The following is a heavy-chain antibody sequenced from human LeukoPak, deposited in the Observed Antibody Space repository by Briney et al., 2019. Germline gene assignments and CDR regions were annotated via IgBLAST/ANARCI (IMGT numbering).Heavy chain of an antibody. V-gene: IGHV3-74*01. J-gene: IGHJ4*02. CDR1: GFTFSTYA. CDR2: INERATII. Sequence: GGSLRLSCAASGFTFSTYAMNWVRQAPGKGLEWVSRINERATIISYADSVKGRFTISRENARNTLYLQMNSLTAEDTAVYYCVRDLILVWTPGDDFDHWGQGTLVTVSS. D-gene: IGHD3-16*01. CDR3: VRDLILVWTPGDDFDH.